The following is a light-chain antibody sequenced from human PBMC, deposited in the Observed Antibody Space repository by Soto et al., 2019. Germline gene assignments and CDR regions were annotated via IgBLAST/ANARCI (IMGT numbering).Light chain of an antibody. CDR1: QSVSSNY. V-gene: IGKV3-20*01. J-gene: IGKJ2*01. CDR2: GTF. Sequence: EIVLTQSPDTLSLSPGERATLSCRASQSVSSNYLAWYQQKPGKAPRLLIYGTFIRAAGIPERFSGSGSGTDFTLTISRLEPEDFAVYFCQHYGASLVHFGQGTKLEIK. CDR3: QHYGASLVH.